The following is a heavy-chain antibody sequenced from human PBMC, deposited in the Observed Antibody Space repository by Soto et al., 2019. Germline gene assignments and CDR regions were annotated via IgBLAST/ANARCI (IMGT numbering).Heavy chain of an antibody. J-gene: IGHJ4*02. CDR3: VLRFLEWLLSPDY. Sequence: GASVKVSCKASGYTFTSYYMHWVRQAPGQGLECMGIINPSGGSTSYAQKFQGRVTMTRDTSTSTVYMELSSLRSEDTAVYYCVLRFLEWLLSPDYWGQGTLVTVSS. CDR1: GYTFTSYY. CDR2: INPSGGST. D-gene: IGHD3-3*01. V-gene: IGHV1-46*01.